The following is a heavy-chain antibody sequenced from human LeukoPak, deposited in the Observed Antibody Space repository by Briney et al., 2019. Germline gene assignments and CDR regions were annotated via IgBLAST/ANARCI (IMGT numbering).Heavy chain of an antibody. V-gene: IGHV3-21*01. Sequence: GGSLRLSCAASGFTFSSYSMNWVRQAPGKGLEWVSSISSSSSYIYYADSVKGRFTISRDNAKNSLYLQMNSLRAEDTAVYYCARVGDHSSSWTYYYYYYYMDVWGKGTTVTVSS. J-gene: IGHJ6*03. D-gene: IGHD6-13*01. CDR2: ISSSSSYI. CDR3: ARVGDHSSSWTYYYYYYYMDV. CDR1: GFTFSSYS.